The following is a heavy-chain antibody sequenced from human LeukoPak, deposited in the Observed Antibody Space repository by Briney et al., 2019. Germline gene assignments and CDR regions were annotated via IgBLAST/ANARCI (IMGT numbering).Heavy chain of an antibody. D-gene: IGHD3-10*01. CDR1: GGSFSGYY. CDR2: INHSGST. J-gene: IGHJ4*02. CDR3: ARRVITMARDPKRYFDY. V-gene: IGHV4-34*01. Sequence: SETLSLTCAVYGGSFSGYYWSWIRQPPGKGLEWIGEINHSGSTNYNPSLKSRVTISVDTSKNQFSLKLSSVTAADTAVYYCARRVITMARDPKRYFDYWGQGTLVTVSS.